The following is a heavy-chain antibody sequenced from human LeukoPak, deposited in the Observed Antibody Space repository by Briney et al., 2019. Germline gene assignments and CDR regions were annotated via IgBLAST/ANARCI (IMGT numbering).Heavy chain of an antibody. V-gene: IGHV4-59*01. CDR3: ATGYSSTSYYFDY. D-gene: IGHD6-13*01. CDR1: GDSISSYY. J-gene: IGHJ4*02. Sequence: SETLSLTCTVSGDSISSYYWSWIRQPAGKGLEWIGYIYHSGSTNYNPSLKSRVTISADTSKDQFSLKLASVTAADTAVYYCATGYSSTSYYFDYWGQGTLVSVSS. CDR2: IYHSGST.